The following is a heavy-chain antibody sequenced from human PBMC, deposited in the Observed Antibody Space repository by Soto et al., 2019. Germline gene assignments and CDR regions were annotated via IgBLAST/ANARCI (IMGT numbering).Heavy chain of an antibody. CDR3: ARGGEPYISSCYCFDH. Sequence: SETLSLTCTVSGGSISSYYWSWIRQPPGKGLEWIGYIYYSGSTNYNPSLKSRVTISVDTSKNQFSLKLSSVTAADTAVYYCARGGEPYISSCYCFDHWGQGALVTVSS. V-gene: IGHV4-59*01. CDR1: GGSISSYY. J-gene: IGHJ4*02. CDR2: IYYSGST. D-gene: IGHD6-13*01.